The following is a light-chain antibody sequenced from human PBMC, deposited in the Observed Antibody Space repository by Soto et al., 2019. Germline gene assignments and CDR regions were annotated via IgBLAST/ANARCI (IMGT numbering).Light chain of an antibody. CDR3: QHYGSPLT. CDR2: GAS. CDR1: QSVRSSS. Sequence: IVLTQSPGTLSLSPGGRATLSCRASQSVRSSSLAWYQQRPGQAPRLLIFGASFRATGIPDRFSGSGSGTDFTLTISRLEPEDFAVYYCQHYGSPLTFGGGTKVEIK. V-gene: IGKV3-20*01. J-gene: IGKJ4*01.